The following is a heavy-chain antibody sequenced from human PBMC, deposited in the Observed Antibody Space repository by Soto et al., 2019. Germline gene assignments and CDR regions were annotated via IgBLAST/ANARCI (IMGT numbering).Heavy chain of an antibody. J-gene: IGHJ6*02. CDR3: ARYGLPGERGYYYGMDV. V-gene: IGHV3-33*01. CDR2: IWYDGSNK. Sequence: PGGSLRLSCAASGFTFSSYGMHWVRQAPGKGLEWVAVIWYDGSNKYYADSVKGRFTISRDNSKNTLYLQMNSLRAEDTAVYYCARYGLPGERGYYYGMDVWGQGTTVTVSS. D-gene: IGHD4-17*01. CDR1: GFTFSSYG.